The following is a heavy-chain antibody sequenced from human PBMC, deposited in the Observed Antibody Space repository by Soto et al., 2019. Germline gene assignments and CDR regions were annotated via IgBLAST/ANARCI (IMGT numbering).Heavy chain of an antibody. CDR2: IYYSGST. CDR3: ARGKREYYDILTGFAYFDY. J-gene: IGHJ4*02. Sequence: SETLSLTCTVSGGSISSGGYYWSWIRRHPGKGLEWIGYIYYSGSTYYNPSLKSRVTISVDTSKNQFSLKLSSVTAADTAVYYCARGKREYYDILTGFAYFDYWGQGTLVTVSS. D-gene: IGHD3-9*01. V-gene: IGHV4-31*03. CDR1: GGSISSGGYY.